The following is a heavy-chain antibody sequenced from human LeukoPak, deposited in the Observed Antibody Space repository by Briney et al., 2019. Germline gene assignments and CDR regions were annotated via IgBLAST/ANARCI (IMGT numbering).Heavy chain of an antibody. V-gene: IGHV3-23*01. Sequence: GPCVRPFWAASGFAFSSYAMRSVRQDPRKGLEWVSAISGSGGSTYYADSVKGRFTISRDNSKNTLYLQMNSLRAEDTAVYYCAIRRGYSYGEFDYWGQGTLVTVSS. CDR1: GFAFSSYA. D-gene: IGHD5-18*01. CDR3: AIRRGYSYGEFDY. J-gene: IGHJ4*02. CDR2: ISGSGGST.